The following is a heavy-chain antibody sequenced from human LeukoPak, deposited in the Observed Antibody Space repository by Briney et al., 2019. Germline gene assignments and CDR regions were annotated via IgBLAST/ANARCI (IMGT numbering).Heavy chain of an antibody. Sequence: GGSLRLSCAASGFTFSSYAMSWVRQAPGKGLEWVSAISGSGSSAYYADFVKGRFTISRDNSKNTLYLQMNSLRAEDTAVYYCASGCSSSGDCYSYHLPFQHWGQGTLVTVSS. V-gene: IGHV3-23*01. D-gene: IGHD2-21*02. J-gene: IGHJ1*01. CDR1: GFTFSSYA. CDR2: ISGSGSSA. CDR3: ASGCSSSGDCYSYHLPFQH.